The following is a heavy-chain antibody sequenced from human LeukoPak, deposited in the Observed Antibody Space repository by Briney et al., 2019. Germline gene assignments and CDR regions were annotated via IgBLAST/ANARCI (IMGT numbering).Heavy chain of an antibody. J-gene: IGHJ3*02. D-gene: IGHD1-1*01. V-gene: IGHV4-59*08. CDR2: IYYSGST. CDR1: GGSISSYY. Sequence: PSETLSLTCTVSGGSISSYYWSWIRQPPGKGLEWIGYIYYSGSTNYNPSLKSRVTISVDRSKNQFSLKLSSVTAADTAVYYCARHRSVHYDAFDMRGQGTMATVSS. CDR3: ARHRSVHYDAFDM.